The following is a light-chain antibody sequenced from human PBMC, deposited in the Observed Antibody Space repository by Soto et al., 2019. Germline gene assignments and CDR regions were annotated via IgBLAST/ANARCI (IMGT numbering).Light chain of an antibody. Sequence: DIPMTQSPSSLSASVGDRVTITCRASQSISTYLNWYQQKPGKAPRLLISGASSLQSGAPSRFSGSGSGTDFTLTISSLQAEDFATYYCQQSYSSPRTFGQGTKLEIK. J-gene: IGKJ2*01. CDR3: QQSYSSPRT. CDR2: GAS. V-gene: IGKV1-39*01. CDR1: QSISTY.